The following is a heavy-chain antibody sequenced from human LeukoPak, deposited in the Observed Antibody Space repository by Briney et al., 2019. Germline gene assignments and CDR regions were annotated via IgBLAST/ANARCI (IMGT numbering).Heavy chain of an antibody. CDR1: GYSFTSYW. CDR3: ARDSGFDY. CDR2: ITGSSDNK. V-gene: IGHV3-48*02. J-gene: IGHJ4*02. Sequence: GESLRISCKGSGYSFTSYWISWVRQAPGKGLEWVSYITGSSDNKFYADSVKGRFTISRDNAKSSLYLQMNSLRDEDTAVYYCARDSGFDYWGQGTLVTVSS.